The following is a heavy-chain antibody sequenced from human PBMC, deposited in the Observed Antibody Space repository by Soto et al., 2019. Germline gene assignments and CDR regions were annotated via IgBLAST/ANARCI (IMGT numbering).Heavy chain of an antibody. Sequence: GGSLRLSCAASGFTSTNYVMNWVRQAPGKGLEWVSSISGSGTTTFYADSVKGRFIISRDNSKNTLYLQMNSLRAEDTALYYCAKDRVGGVPDAFDIWGQGTMVTV. V-gene: IGHV3-23*01. CDR2: ISGSGTTT. CDR3: AKDRVGGVPDAFDI. J-gene: IGHJ3*02. D-gene: IGHD2-8*01. CDR1: GFTSTNYV.